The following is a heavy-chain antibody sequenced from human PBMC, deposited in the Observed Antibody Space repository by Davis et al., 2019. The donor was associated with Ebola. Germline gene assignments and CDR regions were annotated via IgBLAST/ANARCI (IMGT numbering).Heavy chain of an antibody. Sequence: PGGSLRLSCAASGFTFSSYWMHWVRQAPGKGLVWVSRINSDGSSTSYADSVKGRFTISRDNAKNTLYLQMNSLRAEDTALYYCAKDIWYCSSTSCYLSYGMDVWGQGTTVTVSS. D-gene: IGHD2-2*01. CDR1: GFTFSSYW. CDR2: INSDGSST. V-gene: IGHV3-74*01. J-gene: IGHJ6*02. CDR3: AKDIWYCSSTSCYLSYGMDV.